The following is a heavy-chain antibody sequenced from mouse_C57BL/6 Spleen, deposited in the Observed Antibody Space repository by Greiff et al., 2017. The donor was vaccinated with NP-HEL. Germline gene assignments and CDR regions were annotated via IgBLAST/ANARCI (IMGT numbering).Heavy chain of an antibody. Sequence: VQLQQSGPELVKPGASVKISCKASGYTFTDYYMNWVKQSHGKSLEWIGDINPNNGGTSYNQKFKGKATLTVDKSSSTAYMELRSLTSEDSAVYYCARVGLPAYFDYWGQGTTLTVSS. CDR1: GYTFTDYY. D-gene: IGHD3-1*01. V-gene: IGHV1-26*01. J-gene: IGHJ2*01. CDR3: ARVGLPAYFDY. CDR2: INPNNGGT.